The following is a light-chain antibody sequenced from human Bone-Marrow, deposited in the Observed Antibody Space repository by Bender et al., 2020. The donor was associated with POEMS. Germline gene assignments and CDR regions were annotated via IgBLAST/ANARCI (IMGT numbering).Light chain of an antibody. J-gene: IGLJ3*02. CDR3: QVWDSRRDHRV. V-gene: IGLV3-21*02. CDR2: DDS. CDR1: NIGSKS. Sequence: SYVLTQSPSVSGAPGQTATISCGGDNIGSKSVYWYQQRPGQAPGLVVRDDSDRPSGIPDRFSGFTSGNTATLTISPVEAGDEADYYCQVWDSRRDHRVFGGGTKLTVL.